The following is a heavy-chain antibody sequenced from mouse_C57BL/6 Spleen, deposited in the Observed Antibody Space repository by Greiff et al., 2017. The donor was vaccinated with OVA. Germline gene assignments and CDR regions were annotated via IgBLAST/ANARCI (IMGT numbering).Heavy chain of an antibody. V-gene: IGHV1-82*01. D-gene: IGHD6-5*01. CDR2: IYPGDGDT. J-gene: IGHJ4*01. CDR3: ARAARPKDYYAMDY. Sequence: VQLQQSGPELVKPGASVKISCKASGYAFSSSWMNWVKQRPGKGLEWIGRIYPGDGDTNYNGKFKGKATLTADKSSSTAYMQLSSLTSEDSAVYFCARAARPKDYYAMDYWGQGTSVTVSS. CDR1: GYAFSSSW.